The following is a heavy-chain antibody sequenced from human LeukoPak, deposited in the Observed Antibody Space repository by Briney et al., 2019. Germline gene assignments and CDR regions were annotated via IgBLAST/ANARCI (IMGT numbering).Heavy chain of an antibody. CDR1: GFTFKNYA. Sequence: GGSLRLSCVVSGFTFKNYAMSWVRQAPGKGLECVSSIHDSGSGTDYADSVKGRFTVSRDNSKNTLYLHMNTLSAEDTAVYYCAKWAYYDFWSGHYKSHFDSWGQGTLVTVSP. CDR3: AKWAYYDFWSGHYKSHFDS. J-gene: IGHJ4*02. CDR2: IHDSGSGT. V-gene: IGHV3-23*01. D-gene: IGHD3-3*01.